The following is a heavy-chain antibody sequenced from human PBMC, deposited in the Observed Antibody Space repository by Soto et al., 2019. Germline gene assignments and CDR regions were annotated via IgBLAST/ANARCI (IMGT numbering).Heavy chain of an antibody. V-gene: IGHV1-2*04. CDR1: GYTFTDYS. D-gene: IGHD6-25*01. Sequence: RASVKVSCKASGYTFTDYSMHLLRQAPGQGLEWMGWINPNSGGTTYAQKFQGWVTMTRDTSISTAYMDLSRLRSDDTAVYYCARAQYTSGEGAFDYWGQGIVVTVSS. CDR2: INPNSGGT. J-gene: IGHJ4*02. CDR3: ARAQYTSGEGAFDY.